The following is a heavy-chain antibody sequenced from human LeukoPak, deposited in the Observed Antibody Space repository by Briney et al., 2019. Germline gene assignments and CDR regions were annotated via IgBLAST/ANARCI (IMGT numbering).Heavy chain of an antibody. J-gene: IGHJ5*02. V-gene: IGHV3-23*01. CDR1: GFTFSTYA. Sequence: PGGSLRLSCAVSGFTFSTYAMSWVRQAPGKGLEWVSAISGSGGSTYYTDSVKGRFTISRDNSTDKMYLQMKSLRAEDTAVYYCAKVFRVESLRCWFDPWGQGTLVTVSS. CDR2: ISGSGGST. CDR3: AKVFRVESLRCWFDP. D-gene: IGHD3-3*01.